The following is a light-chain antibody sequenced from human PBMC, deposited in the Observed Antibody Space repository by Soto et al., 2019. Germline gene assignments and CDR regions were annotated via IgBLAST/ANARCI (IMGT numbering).Light chain of an antibody. V-gene: IGKV3-20*01. J-gene: IGKJ1*01. CDR1: ESISRDY. CDR3: QQYGSSPPWT. Sequence: EIVLTQSPGTLSLSPGQRATLSCRASESISRDYLAWYQQRLGQAPRLLIYGASSGATGIPDRFSGSGSGTDFTLTISRLEPEDFAVYYCQQYGSSPPWTFGQGTKVEIK. CDR2: GAS.